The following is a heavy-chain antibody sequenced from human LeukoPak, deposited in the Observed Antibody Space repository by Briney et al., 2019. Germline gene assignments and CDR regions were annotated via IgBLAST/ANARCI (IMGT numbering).Heavy chain of an antibody. CDR2: ISGSTGST. CDR3: ARVGRDSSSINCYWADWFDP. CDR1: GYSFSSYG. D-gene: IGHD2-2*01. Sequence: ASVKVSCKASGYSFSSYGITWVREAPGQGPEWMGWISGSTGSTHYAQIVQGRVTMTTDAYTGTAYMELRSLRSDDTAVYYCARVGRDSSSINCYWADWFDPWGQGTLVIVSS. V-gene: IGHV1-18*01. J-gene: IGHJ5*02.